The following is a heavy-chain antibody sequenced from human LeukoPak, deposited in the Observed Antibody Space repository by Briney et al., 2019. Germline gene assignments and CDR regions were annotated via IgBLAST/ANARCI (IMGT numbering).Heavy chain of an antibody. CDR2: IYTTGFT. CDR1: GGSFSSPNYY. Sequence: SETLSLTCTVSGGSFSSPNYYWSWIRQPAGKGLEWIGRIYTTGFTNYHPSLKSRVTVSIDTSKNQFYLKLTSVTAADTAVYYCARAPTSWYFDYWGQGTPVTVSS. CDR3: ARAPTSWYFDY. D-gene: IGHD6-13*01. J-gene: IGHJ4*02. V-gene: IGHV4-61*02.